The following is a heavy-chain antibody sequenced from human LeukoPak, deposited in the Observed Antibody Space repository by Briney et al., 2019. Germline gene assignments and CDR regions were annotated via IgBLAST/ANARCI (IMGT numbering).Heavy chain of an antibody. J-gene: IGHJ5*02. Sequence: AGGSLRLSCAASGFTFSSYAMHWVRQAPGKGLGWVAVIMFDGANKYYADSVKGRFTISRDTSKNTLYLQMNSLRAEDTAVYYCAKDSSGTLFWFDLWGQGTLVTVSS. CDR3: AKDSSGTLFWFDL. CDR1: GFTFSSYA. D-gene: IGHD6-13*01. V-gene: IGHV3-33*06. CDR2: IMFDGANK.